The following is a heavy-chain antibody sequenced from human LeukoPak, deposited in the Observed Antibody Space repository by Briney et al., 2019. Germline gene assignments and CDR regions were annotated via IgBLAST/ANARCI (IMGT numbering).Heavy chain of an antibody. D-gene: IGHD3-10*01. J-gene: IGHJ5*02. CDR2: INPNSGGT. CDR1: GYTFTVYY. V-gene: IGHV1-2*02. CDR3: ARVVRGLGWFDP. Sequence: ASLKVSCKASGYTFTVYYMHWVRQAPGQGLEWMGWINPNSGGTNYAQKFQGRVTMTRNTSISTAYMELSSLRSDDTAVYYCARVVRGLGWFDPWGQGTLVTVSS.